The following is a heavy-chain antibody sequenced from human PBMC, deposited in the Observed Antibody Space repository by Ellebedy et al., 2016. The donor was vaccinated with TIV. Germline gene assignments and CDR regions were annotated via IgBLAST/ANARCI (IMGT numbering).Heavy chain of an antibody. CDR1: GFSFRSYW. CDR3: ARRGSYGDYAVQVNSWFDR. J-gene: IGHJ5*02. Sequence: PGGSLRLSCVASGFSFRSYWMSWVRQAPGKGLEWVANIYQDGGVQYYVDSVKGRFTISRDNAKNSLFLQMNSLRVEDTAVYYCARRGSYGDYAVQVNSWFDRWGRGTLVSVSS. V-gene: IGHV3-7*01. CDR2: IYQDGGVQ. D-gene: IGHD3-16*01.